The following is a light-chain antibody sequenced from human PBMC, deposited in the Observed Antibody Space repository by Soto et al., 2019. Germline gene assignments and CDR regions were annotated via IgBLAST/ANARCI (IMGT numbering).Light chain of an antibody. Sequence: QSALTQPRSVSGSPGQSVTISCTGTRRDVGGYDYVSWYQQHPGKAPKLMIYDVTRRPSGVPDRFSCSKSDNTASLTISGLQAEDEADYFCCSYAGIYTVFGGGTQLTVL. J-gene: IGLJ2*01. V-gene: IGLV2-11*01. CDR2: DVT. CDR1: RRDVGGYDY. CDR3: CSYAGIYTV.